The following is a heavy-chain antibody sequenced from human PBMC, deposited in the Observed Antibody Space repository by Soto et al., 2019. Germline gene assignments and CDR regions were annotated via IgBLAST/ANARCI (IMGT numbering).Heavy chain of an antibody. D-gene: IGHD2-15*01. CDR1: GGSFSGYY. Sequence: SPTLSLTCAVYGGSFSGYYWSWIRQPPGKGLEWIGEINHSGSTNYNPSLKSRVTISVDTSKNQFSLKLSSVTAADTAVYYCARHGHCSGGSCYPGPLRPPYYYYYMDVWGKGTTVTVSS. V-gene: IGHV4-34*01. J-gene: IGHJ6*03. CDR2: INHSGST. CDR3: ARHGHCSGGSCYPGPLRPPYYYYYMDV.